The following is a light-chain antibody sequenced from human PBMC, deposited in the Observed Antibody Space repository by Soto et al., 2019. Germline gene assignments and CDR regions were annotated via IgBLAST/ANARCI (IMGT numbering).Light chain of an antibody. CDR1: PSVTNF. J-gene: IGKJ5*01. CDR3: QQRNVWPPVT. V-gene: IGKV3-11*01. Sequence: EIVLTQSPATLSLSPGERATLSCRASPSVTNFLAWYQQNSGQAPRLLIYRAFNRATGIPARFSGSGSGTDFTLTISSLEPEDSAVYYCQQRNVWPPVTFGQGTRLAIK. CDR2: RAF.